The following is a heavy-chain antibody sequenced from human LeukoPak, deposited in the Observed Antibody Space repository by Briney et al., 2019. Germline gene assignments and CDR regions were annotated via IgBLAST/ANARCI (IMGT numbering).Heavy chain of an antibody. CDR2: IYYSGST. D-gene: IGHD3-10*01. CDR3: ARTRYYYNSRSYGAPYYFDY. Sequence: PSETLSLTCTVSGGSISSSSYYWGWIRQPPGKGLEWIGSIYYSGSTYYNPSLKSRDTISVDTSKNQFSLKLSSVTAADTAVYYCARTRYYYNSRSYGAPYYFDYWGQGTLVTVSS. J-gene: IGHJ4*02. V-gene: IGHV4-39*01. CDR1: GGSISSSSYY.